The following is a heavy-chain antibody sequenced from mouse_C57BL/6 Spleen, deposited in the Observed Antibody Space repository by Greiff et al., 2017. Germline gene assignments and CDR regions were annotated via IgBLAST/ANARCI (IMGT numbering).Heavy chain of an antibody. J-gene: IGHJ3*01. CDR2: IDPETGGT. Sequence: VQLQQSGAELVRPGASVTLSCKASGYTFTDYEMHWVKQTPVHGLEWIGAIDPETGGTAYNQKIKGKAILTADKSSSTAYMELRSLTSEDSAVYYCTITTVRFAYWGQGTLVTVSA. CDR1: GYTFTDYE. V-gene: IGHV1-15*01. D-gene: IGHD1-1*01. CDR3: TITTVRFAY.